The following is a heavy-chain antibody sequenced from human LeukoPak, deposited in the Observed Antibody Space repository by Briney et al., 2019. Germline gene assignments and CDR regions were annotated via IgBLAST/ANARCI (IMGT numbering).Heavy chain of an antibody. D-gene: IGHD3-22*01. CDR1: GITFSTYA. V-gene: IGHV3-23*01. J-gene: IGHJ4*02. CDR2: ITGTGDGT. CDR3: AKRSSTSSGYFDF. Sequence: PGGSLRLSCAASGITFSTYAMTWVRQAPGKGLEWVSSITGTGDGTSAADSVKGRFTISRDNSKNTIYLQMNSLRAEDTAIYYCAKRSSTSSGYFDFWGRGTLVTVSS.